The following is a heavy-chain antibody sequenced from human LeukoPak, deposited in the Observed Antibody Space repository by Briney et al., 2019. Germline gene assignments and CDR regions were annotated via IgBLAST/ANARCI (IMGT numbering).Heavy chain of an antibody. CDR2: VIPIFGTA. CDR3: ARDRADGYNYGGYFDY. CDR1: GGTFSSYA. D-gene: IGHD5-24*01. V-gene: IGHV1-69*05. J-gene: IGHJ4*02. Sequence: SVKVSCKASGGTFSSYAISWVRQAPGQGLEWMGGVIPIFGTANYAQKFQGRVTITTDESMSTAYMEPSSLRSEDTAVYYCARDRADGYNYGGYFDYWGQGTLVTVSS.